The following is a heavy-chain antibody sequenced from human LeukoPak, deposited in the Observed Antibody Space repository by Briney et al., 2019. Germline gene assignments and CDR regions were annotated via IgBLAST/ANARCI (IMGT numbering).Heavy chain of an antibody. Sequence: GGSLRLSCAASGFTVSSNYMSWVRQAPGKGLEWVSVIYSGGSTYYADSVKGRFTISRDNPKNTLYLQMNSLRAEDTAVYYCARDYSSGWYYFDYGGQGTLVTVSS. D-gene: IGHD6-19*01. CDR2: IYSGGST. J-gene: IGHJ4*02. CDR3: ARDYSSGWYYFDY. CDR1: GFTVSSNY. V-gene: IGHV3-53*01.